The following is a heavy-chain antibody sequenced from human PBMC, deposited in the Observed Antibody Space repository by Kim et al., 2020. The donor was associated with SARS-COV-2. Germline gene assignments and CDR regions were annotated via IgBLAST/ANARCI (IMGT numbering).Heavy chain of an antibody. CDR2: IKSKTDGGTT. CDR1: GFTFSNAW. V-gene: IGHV3-15*01. J-gene: IGHJ6*02. CDR3: TTDRGFSYGYAYYYYGIDV. Sequence: GGSLRLSCAASGFTFSNAWMSWVRQAPGKGLEWVGRIKSKTDGGTTDYAAPVKGRFPISRDDSKNTLYLQMNSLKTEDTAVYYCTTDRGFSYGYAYYYYGIDVWGQGTTVTVSS. D-gene: IGHD5-18*01.